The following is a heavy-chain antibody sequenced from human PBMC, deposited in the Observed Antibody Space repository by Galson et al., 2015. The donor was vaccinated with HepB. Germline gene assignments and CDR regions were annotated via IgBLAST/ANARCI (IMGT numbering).Heavy chain of an antibody. Sequence: SLRLSCAASGFTFSSYGMHWVRQAPGKGLEWVAVISYDGSNKYYADSVKGRFTISRDNSKNTLYLQMNSLRAEDTAVYYYAKEGVAAAGTVVGNFDYWGQGTLVTVSS. V-gene: IGHV3-30*18. CDR2: ISYDGSNK. J-gene: IGHJ4*02. CDR1: GFTFSSYG. CDR3: AKEGVAAAGTVVGNFDY. D-gene: IGHD6-13*01.